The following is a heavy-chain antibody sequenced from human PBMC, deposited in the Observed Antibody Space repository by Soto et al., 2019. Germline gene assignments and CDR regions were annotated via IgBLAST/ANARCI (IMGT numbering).Heavy chain of an antibody. CDR3: ARAPYYDFWSGYTYHLNWFDP. CDR1: GYTFTSYD. J-gene: IGHJ5*02. V-gene: IGHV1-8*01. Sequence: ASVKVSCKASGYTFTSYDINWVRQATGQGLEWMGWMNPNSGNTGYAQKFQGRVTMTRNTSISTAYMELSSLRSEDTAVYYCARAPYYDFWSGYTYHLNWFDPWGQGTLVTVSS. CDR2: MNPNSGNT. D-gene: IGHD3-3*01.